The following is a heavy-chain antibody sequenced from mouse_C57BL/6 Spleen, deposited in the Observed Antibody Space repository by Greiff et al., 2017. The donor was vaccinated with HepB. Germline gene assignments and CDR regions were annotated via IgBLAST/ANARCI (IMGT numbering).Heavy chain of an antibody. CDR2: IHPNSGST. Sequence: QVQLQQSGAELVKPGASVKLSCKASGYTFTSYWMHWVKQRPGQGLEWIGMIHPNSGSTNYNEKFKSKATLTVDKSSSTAYMQLSSLTSEDSAVYYCARGYYGSSRDWYFEVWGTGTTVTVST. J-gene: IGHJ1*03. V-gene: IGHV1-64*01. CDR3: ARGYYGSSRDWYFEV. D-gene: IGHD1-1*01. CDR1: GYTFTSYW.